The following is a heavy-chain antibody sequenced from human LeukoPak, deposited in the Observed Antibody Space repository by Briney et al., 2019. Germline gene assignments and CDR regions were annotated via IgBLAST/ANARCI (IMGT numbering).Heavy chain of an antibody. CDR3: ARDWYHAIDY. CDR1: GFSFSITW. J-gene: IGHJ4*02. V-gene: IGHV3-74*03. D-gene: IGHD2-2*01. CDR2: ITRDGTSI. Sequence: GGSLRLSCAASGFSFSITWMHWVRQPPGQGLVWVARITRDGTSISYAESVKGRFTLSRDNPKNTLYLQMNTVRVDDTAIYYCARDWYHAIDYWGQGTLVTVSS.